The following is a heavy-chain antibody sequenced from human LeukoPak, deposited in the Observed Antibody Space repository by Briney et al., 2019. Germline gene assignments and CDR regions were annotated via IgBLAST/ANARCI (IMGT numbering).Heavy chain of an antibody. CDR1: GYSFIRHH. V-gene: IGHV1-18*01. D-gene: IGHD5-18*01. CDR2: ISPYNGNT. CDR3: ARVRPPNIVDSVMDYKYYHDMDV. J-gene: IGHJ6*02. Sequence: GASVKVSCKAFGYSFIRHHIHWVRQAPGQGLEWMGWISPYNGNTEYGQKVQGRVTMTTDRPTTTASMELRSLRSDDTAMYYCARVRPPNIVDSVMDYKYYHDMDVWGQGTTVTVSS.